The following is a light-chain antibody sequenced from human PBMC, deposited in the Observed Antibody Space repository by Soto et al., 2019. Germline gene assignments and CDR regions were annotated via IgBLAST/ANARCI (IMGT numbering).Light chain of an antibody. CDR1: QSVSSY. V-gene: IGKV3-11*01. Sequence: EIVLTQSPATLSLSPVERATLSCRASQSVSSYLAWYQQKPGQAPRLLIYEASNRATGIPARISGSGSGTDFTLTISSLEPEDFAVYYCQQRSNWPTTFGQGTRLE. CDR3: QQRSNWPTT. J-gene: IGKJ5*01. CDR2: EAS.